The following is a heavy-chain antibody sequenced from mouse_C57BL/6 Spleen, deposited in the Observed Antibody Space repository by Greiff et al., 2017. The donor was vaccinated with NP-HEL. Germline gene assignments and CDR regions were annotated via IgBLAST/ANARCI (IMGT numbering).Heavy chain of an antibody. Sequence: QVQLQQPGAELVKPGASVKLSCKASGYTFTSYWMPWVRQRPGRGLEWIGRIDPTGGYTKYHEKFKGKATLTVDKASSTAYMQLSSLTSEDSAVYYCARDPRFAYWGQGTTLTVSA. CDR1: GYTFTSYW. J-gene: IGHJ3*01. CDR3: ARDPRFAY. V-gene: IGHV1-62-3*01. CDR2: IDPTGGYT.